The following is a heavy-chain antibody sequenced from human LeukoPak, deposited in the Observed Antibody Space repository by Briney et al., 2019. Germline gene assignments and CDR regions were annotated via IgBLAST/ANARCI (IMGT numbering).Heavy chain of an antibody. Sequence: GASVKVSCKASGYTFTSYAMHWVRQAPGQRLEWMGWITAGNGNTQYPQEFQGRVTISRDTSASTAYMELSSLRSEDMAVYYCARGETPGSYYRYWGQGTLVTVSS. J-gene: IGHJ4*02. CDR2: ITAGNGNT. V-gene: IGHV1-3*03. CDR1: GYTFTSYA. D-gene: IGHD3-10*01. CDR3: ARGETPGSYYRY.